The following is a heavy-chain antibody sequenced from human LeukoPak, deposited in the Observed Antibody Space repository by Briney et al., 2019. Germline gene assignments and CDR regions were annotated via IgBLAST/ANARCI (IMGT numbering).Heavy chain of an antibody. V-gene: IGHV3-66*01. Sequence: PGGSLRLSCAASGFTVSSNYMSWVRQAPGKGLEWVLVIYSGGSTYYADSVKGRFTISRDNSKNTLYLQMNSLRAEDTAVYYCARGAATAHDAFDIWGQGTMVTVSS. D-gene: IGHD2-21*02. CDR2: IYSGGST. CDR3: ARGAATAHDAFDI. J-gene: IGHJ3*02. CDR1: GFTVSSNY.